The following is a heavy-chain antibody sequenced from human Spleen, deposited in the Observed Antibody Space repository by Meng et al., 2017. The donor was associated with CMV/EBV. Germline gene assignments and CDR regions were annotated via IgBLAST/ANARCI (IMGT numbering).Heavy chain of an antibody. V-gene: IGHV1-18*01. CDR3: ARPYSGSYFGY. Sequence: ASVKVSCKASAYSFSNYGVSWVRQAPGQGLEWMGWISAYTGETNYAQNLQGRVTMTTDTSTSTAYMEVRSLRSEDTAVYYCARPYSGSYFGYWGQGTLVTVSS. D-gene: IGHD1-26*01. CDR2: ISAYTGET. CDR1: AYSFSNYG. J-gene: IGHJ4*02.